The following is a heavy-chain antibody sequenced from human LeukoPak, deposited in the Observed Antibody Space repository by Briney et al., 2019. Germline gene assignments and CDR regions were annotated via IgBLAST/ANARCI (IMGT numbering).Heavy chain of an antibody. CDR2: ISYDGSNK. Sequence: GGSLRLSCAASGFTFSSYAMHWVRQAPGKGLEWVAVISYDGSNKYYADSVKGRFTISRDNSKNTLYLQMNSLRAEDTAVYYCARGYYDSANWGQGTLVTVSS. D-gene: IGHD3-22*01. V-gene: IGHV3-30-3*01. CDR3: ARGYYDSAN. CDR1: GFTFSSYA. J-gene: IGHJ4*02.